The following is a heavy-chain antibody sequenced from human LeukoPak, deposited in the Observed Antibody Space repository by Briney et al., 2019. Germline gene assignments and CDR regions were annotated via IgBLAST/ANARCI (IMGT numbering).Heavy chain of an antibody. V-gene: IGHV3-23*01. CDR2: ISGSGGST. D-gene: IGHD5-24*01. CDR3: ARSERWLHYAASNFDY. J-gene: IGHJ4*02. CDR1: GFTFSSYA. Sequence: GGSLRLSCAASGFTFSSYAMSWVRQAPGKGLEWVSAISGSGGSTYYADSVKGRFTISRDNSKNTLYLQMNSLRAEDTAVYYCARSERWLHYAASNFDYWGQGTLVTVSS.